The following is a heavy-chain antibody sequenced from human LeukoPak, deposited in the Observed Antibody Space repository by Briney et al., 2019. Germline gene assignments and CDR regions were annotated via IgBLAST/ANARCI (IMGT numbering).Heavy chain of an antibody. D-gene: IGHD4-17*01. CDR3: AKDVNYGDYGSNAFDI. CDR1: GVTFSNNW. J-gene: IGHJ3*02. Sequence: GGSLRLSCAASGVTFSNNWMTWVRQAPGKGLEWVASVKKDASEKYYVDSVKGRFTISRDNAKNSLYLQMNSLRVEDTAVYYCAKDVNYGDYGSNAFDIWGQGTMVTVSS. CDR2: VKKDASEK. V-gene: IGHV3-7*01.